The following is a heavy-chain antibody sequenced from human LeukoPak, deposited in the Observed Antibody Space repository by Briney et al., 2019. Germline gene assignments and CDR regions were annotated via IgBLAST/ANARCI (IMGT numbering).Heavy chain of an antibody. V-gene: IGHV3-48*04. CDR1: GFTFSDYS. D-gene: IGHD3-3*01. J-gene: IGHJ4*02. Sequence: GGSLRLSCAASGFTFSDYSMNWVRQAPGRGLECLSYINSNSKTIWYADSVKGRFTISRDNAKNSLYLQMNSLRAEDTAVYCRARVGTISSYYFDYWGQGTLVTVSS. CDR2: INSNSKTI. CDR3: ARVGTISSYYFDY.